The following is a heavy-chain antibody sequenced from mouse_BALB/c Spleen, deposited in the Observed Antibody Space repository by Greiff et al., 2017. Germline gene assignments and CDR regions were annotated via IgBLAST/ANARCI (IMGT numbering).Heavy chain of an antibody. D-gene: IGHD2-1*01. Sequence: EVNLVESGGGLVQPGGSRKLSCAASGFTFSSFGMHWVRQAPEKGLEWVAYISSGSSTIYYADTVKGRFTISRDNPKNTLFLQMTSLRSEDTAMYYCARSGGYGNYVYYYAMDYWGQGTSVTVSS. J-gene: IGHJ4*01. CDR3: ARSGGYGNYVYYYAMDY. CDR1: GFTFSSFG. V-gene: IGHV5-17*02. CDR2: ISSGSSTI.